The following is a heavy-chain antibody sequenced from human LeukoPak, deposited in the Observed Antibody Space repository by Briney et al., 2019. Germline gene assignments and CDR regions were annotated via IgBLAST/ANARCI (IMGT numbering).Heavy chain of an antibody. J-gene: IGHJ6*02. CDR3: ARQPGYYGSGSYYYYYYYGMDV. CDR1: GGSISSYY. CDR2: IYYSGST. V-gene: IGHV4-59*08. Sequence: SETLSLTCTVSGGSISSYYWSWIRQPPGKGLEWTGYIYYSGSTNYNPSLKSRVTISVDTSKNQFSLKLSSVTAADTAVYYCARQPGYYGSGSYYYYYYYGMDVWGQGTTVTVSS. D-gene: IGHD3-10*01.